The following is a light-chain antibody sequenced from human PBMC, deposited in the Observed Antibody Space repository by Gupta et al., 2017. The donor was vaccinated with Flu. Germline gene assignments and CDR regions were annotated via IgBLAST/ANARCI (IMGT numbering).Light chain of an antibody. J-gene: IGKJ2*01. Sequence: DIQMTQFPSTLSASVGDRVTITCRASQTINNWLSWYQQKPGKAPKLLIYKASSLEGGVPSRFSGSGSGTEFTLTISSLQPDDFATYYCQQYNTYLYIFGQGTKLEMK. CDR2: KAS. CDR1: QTINNW. CDR3: QQYNTYLYI. V-gene: IGKV1-5*03.